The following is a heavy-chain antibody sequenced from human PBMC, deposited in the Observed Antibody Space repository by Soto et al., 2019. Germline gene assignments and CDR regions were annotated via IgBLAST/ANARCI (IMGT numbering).Heavy chain of an antibody. CDR2: IYSGGST. D-gene: IGHD6-13*01. J-gene: IGHJ5*02. Sequence: EVQLVETGGGLIQPGGSLRLSCAASGFTVSSNYMSWVRQAPGKGLEWVSVIYSGGSTYYADSVKGRFTISRDNSKNTLYLQMNSRRAEDTAVYYCARGYSSSWYNWFDPWGQGTLVTGSS. CDR1: GFTVSSNY. CDR3: ARGYSSSWYNWFDP. V-gene: IGHV3-53*02.